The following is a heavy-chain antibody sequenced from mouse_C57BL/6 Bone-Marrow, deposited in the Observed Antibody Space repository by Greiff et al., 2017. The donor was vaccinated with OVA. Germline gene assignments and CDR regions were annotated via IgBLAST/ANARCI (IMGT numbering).Heavy chain of an antibody. J-gene: IGHJ4*01. CDR2: IWTGGGT. CDR3: ARKASYYYAMDY. Sequence: VQRVESGPGLVAPSQSLSITCTVSGFSLTSYAISWVRQPPGKGLEWLGVIWTGGGTTYNSALYSSLSISTDKFKSQVFLRMNSLQTDDTARYYCARKASYYYAMDYWGQGTAVTVSS. V-gene: IGHV2-9-1*01. D-gene: IGHD1-2*01. CDR1: GFSLTSYA.